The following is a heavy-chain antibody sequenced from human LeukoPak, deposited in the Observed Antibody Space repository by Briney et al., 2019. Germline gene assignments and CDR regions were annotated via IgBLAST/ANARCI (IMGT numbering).Heavy chain of an antibody. CDR3: ASRKLGNDY. CDR2: INHSGST. D-gene: IGHD7-27*01. Sequence: SETLSLTCGVSGGSITSSNWWTWVRQAPGKGLEWIGEINHSGSTNYNPSLKSRVTISVDTSKNQFSLKPSSVTAADTAVYYCASRKLGNDYWGQGTLVTVSS. CDR1: GGSITSSNW. J-gene: IGHJ4*02. V-gene: IGHV4-4*02.